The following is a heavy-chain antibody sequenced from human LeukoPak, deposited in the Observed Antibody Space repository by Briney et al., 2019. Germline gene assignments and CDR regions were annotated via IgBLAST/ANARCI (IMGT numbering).Heavy chain of an antibody. Sequence: SETLSLTCAVYGGSFRGYYWSWIRQPPGKGLEWIGEINHSGSTNYNPSLKSRVTISVDTSKNQFSLKLSSVTAADTAVYYCARGHCSSTSCYHPWGEWFDPWGQGTLVTVSS. J-gene: IGHJ5*02. D-gene: IGHD2-2*01. V-gene: IGHV4-34*01. CDR2: INHSGST. CDR3: ARGHCSSTSCYHPWGEWFDP. CDR1: GGSFRGYY.